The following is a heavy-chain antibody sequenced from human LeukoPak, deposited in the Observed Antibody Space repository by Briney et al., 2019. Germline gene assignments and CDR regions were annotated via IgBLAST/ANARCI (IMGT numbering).Heavy chain of an antibody. Sequence: SETLSLTCAVSGGSISSGGYSWSWIRQPPGKGLEWIGYIYHSGSTYYNPSLKSRVTISVDRSKNQFSLKPSSVTAADTAVYYCARAVTGKYYFDYWGQGTLVTVSS. D-gene: IGHD4-4*01. CDR2: IYHSGST. CDR1: GGSISSGGYS. J-gene: IGHJ4*02. V-gene: IGHV4-30-2*01. CDR3: ARAVTGKYYFDY.